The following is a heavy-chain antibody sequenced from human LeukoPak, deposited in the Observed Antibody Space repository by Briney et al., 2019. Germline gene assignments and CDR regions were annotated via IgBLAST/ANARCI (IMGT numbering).Heavy chain of an antibody. D-gene: IGHD1-26*01. CDR2: ISYDGSNK. V-gene: IGHV3-30-3*01. CDR1: GFTFSSYA. Sequence: GGSLRLSCAASGFTFSSYAMHWVRQAPGKGLEWVAVISYDGSNKYYADSVKGRFTISRDNSKNTLYLQMNSLRAEDTAVYYRARESPGLYSGTYPYYFHYWGQGTLVTVSS. J-gene: IGHJ4*02. CDR3: ARESPGLYSGTYPYYFHY.